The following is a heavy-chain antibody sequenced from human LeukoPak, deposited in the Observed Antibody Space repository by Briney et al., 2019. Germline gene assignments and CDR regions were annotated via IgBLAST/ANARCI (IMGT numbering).Heavy chain of an antibody. CDR3: ARGKFGSGWIFDY. D-gene: IGHD6-19*01. CDR2: ISYSGSTI. V-gene: IGHV3-48*03. J-gene: IGHJ4*02. CDR1: GFTFSSYD. Sequence: GGSLRLSCVASGFTFSSYDMNWVRQAPGKGLEWVSYISYSGSTIYYGDSVKGRFTISRDNAKNSMYLQMNSLRGDDTAVYYCARGKFGSGWIFDYWGQGTLVTVSS.